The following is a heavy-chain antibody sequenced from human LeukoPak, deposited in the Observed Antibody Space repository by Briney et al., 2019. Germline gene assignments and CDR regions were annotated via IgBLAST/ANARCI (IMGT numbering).Heavy chain of an antibody. J-gene: IGHJ3*02. Sequence: ASVKVSCKASGYTFTSYGISWVRQAPGQGLEWMGWISAYNGNTNYAQKLQGRVTMTTDTSTSTAYMELRSLRSDDTAVYYCARDRLSSSWHSYDAFDIWGQGTMVTVSS. V-gene: IGHV1-18*01. D-gene: IGHD6-13*01. CDR2: ISAYNGNT. CDR3: ARDRLSSSWHSYDAFDI. CDR1: GYTFTSYG.